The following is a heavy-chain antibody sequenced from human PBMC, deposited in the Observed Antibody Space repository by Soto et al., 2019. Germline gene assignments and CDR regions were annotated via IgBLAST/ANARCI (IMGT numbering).Heavy chain of an antibody. V-gene: IGHV4-30-4*01. D-gene: IGHD3-10*01. Sequence: SETLSLTCTVSGGSITSTDCYWSWIRQPPGKGLEWIGYISYSGFTLYNPSLQSRVTISVDTSKNQFSLDLNSVTAADTAVYYCARVTWFAELSFDYWGQGTVVTVSS. CDR1: GGSITSTDCY. CDR2: ISYSGFT. CDR3: ARVTWFAELSFDY. J-gene: IGHJ4*02.